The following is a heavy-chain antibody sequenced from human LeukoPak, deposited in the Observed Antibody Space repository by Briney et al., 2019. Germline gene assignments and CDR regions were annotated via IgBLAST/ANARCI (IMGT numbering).Heavy chain of an antibody. Sequence: GASVKVSCKASGYTFTSYGISWVRQAPGQGLEWMGWISAYNGNTNYAQKLQGRVTMTTDTSMSTAYMELRSLRSDDTAVYYCARSRIAVAGTLTPEYFQHWGQGTPVTVSS. CDR1: GYTFTSYG. CDR2: ISAYNGNT. CDR3: ARSRIAVAGTLTPEYFQH. V-gene: IGHV1-18*01. J-gene: IGHJ1*01. D-gene: IGHD6-19*01.